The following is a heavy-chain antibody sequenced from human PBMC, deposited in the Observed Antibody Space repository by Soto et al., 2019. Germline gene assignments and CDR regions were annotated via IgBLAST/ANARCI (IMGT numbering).Heavy chain of an antibody. Sequence: QVHLQQWGAGLLKPSETLSLTCAVSGGAFSGFDWSWIRQSPGKGLEWIGEVHRRGSLNYNPSLKSRVTISKETSKKQLSLRLTSLTAADTGVYFCARYGRDDYGNNNWFDPWGQGTLVTVSS. J-gene: IGHJ5*02. CDR1: GGAFSGFD. D-gene: IGHD4-17*01. CDR3: ARYGRDDYGNNNWFDP. CDR2: VHRRGSL. V-gene: IGHV4-34*02.